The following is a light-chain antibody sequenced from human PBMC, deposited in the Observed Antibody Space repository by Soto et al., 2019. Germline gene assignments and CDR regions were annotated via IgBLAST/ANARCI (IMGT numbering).Light chain of an antibody. CDR3: QQYGSPPTT. CDR1: QSVSSKS. Sequence: EIVLTQSPGTLSVSPGERATLSCSASQSVSSKSLAWYQQKAGQAPRLIIYDASKRAAGIPDRISGSGSGTDFTLTISRLEAEDFAVYYCQQYGSPPTTFGQGTRLEIK. CDR2: DAS. J-gene: IGKJ5*01. V-gene: IGKV3-20*01.